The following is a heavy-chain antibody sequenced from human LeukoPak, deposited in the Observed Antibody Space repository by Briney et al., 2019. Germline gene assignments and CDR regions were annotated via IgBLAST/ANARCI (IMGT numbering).Heavy chain of an antibody. CDR3: WGKGAVAANDY. CDR2: IYYSGST. Sequence: PSETLSLTCTVSGGSISSSSYYWGWIRQPPGKGLEWIGSIYYSGSTYYNPSLKSRVTISVDTSKNQFSLKLSSVTAADTAGYYRWGKGAVAANDYWGQGTLVTVSS. V-gene: IGHV4-39*01. D-gene: IGHD6-19*01. CDR1: GGSISSSSYY. J-gene: IGHJ4*02.